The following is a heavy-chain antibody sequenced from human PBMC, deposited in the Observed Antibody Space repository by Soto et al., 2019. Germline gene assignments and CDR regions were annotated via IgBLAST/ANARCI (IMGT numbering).Heavy chain of an antibody. CDR2: INWDNNK. V-gene: IGHV2-70*01. Sequence: SGPTLVNPTQTLTLTCTFSGFSLSTLGTCVTWIRQPPGKALEWLALINWDNNKYYSTSLKTRLTISRDTSKNQVVLTMTNMDPVDTARFYFAQTDLSNYVNYGMDVWGQGTTVTVSS. J-gene: IGHJ6*02. D-gene: IGHD4-4*01. CDR3: AQTDLSNYVNYGMDV. CDR1: GFSLSTLGTC.